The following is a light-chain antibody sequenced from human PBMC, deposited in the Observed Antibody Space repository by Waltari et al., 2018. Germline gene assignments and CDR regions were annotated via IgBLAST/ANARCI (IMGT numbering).Light chain of an antibody. CDR1: QSVGSD. CDR3: QQYNKWPPYT. Sequence: EIVMTQSPATLSVSPGERATLSCRASQSVGSDLAWYQQKPGQAPSLLIYGASTRVTGVPARFSGSGSGIEFTLTISSLQSEDFAVYYCQQYNKWPPYTFGQGTKLEIK. V-gene: IGKV3-15*01. J-gene: IGKJ2*01. CDR2: GAS.